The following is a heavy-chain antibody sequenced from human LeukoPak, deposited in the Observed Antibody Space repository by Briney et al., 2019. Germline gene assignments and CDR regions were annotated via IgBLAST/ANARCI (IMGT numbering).Heavy chain of an antibody. CDR3: ARFTYTTRPSDV. V-gene: IGHV4-4*09. CDR1: GGSINGYY. J-gene: IGHJ6*04. Sequence: SETLSLTCSVSGGSINGYYWSWNRRPPGQTLEWIGYIYSSGSTNYNPSLQSRVTMSVDTSMNQFSLRLSSVTAADTAVYYCARFTYTTRPSDVWGKGTTATVSS. D-gene: IGHD3-16*01. CDR2: IYSSGST.